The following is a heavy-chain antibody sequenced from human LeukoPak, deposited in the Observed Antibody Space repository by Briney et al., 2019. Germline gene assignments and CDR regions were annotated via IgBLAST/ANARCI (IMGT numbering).Heavy chain of an antibody. CDR2: IGTAGDT. Sequence: GGSLRLSCSASGFTFSSYDMHWVRQATGKGLEWVSAIGTAGDTYYPGSVKGRFTISRENAKNSLYLQMNSLRAEDTAVYYCAKTPGTLSSDRPLNYWGQGTLVTVSS. CDR1: GFTFSSYD. J-gene: IGHJ4*02. V-gene: IGHV3-13*01. CDR3: AKTPGTLSSDRPLNY. D-gene: IGHD2/OR15-2a*01.